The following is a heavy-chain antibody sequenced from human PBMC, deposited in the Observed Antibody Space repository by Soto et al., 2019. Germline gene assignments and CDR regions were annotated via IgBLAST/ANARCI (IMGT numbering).Heavy chain of an antibody. CDR2: IIPIFGTT. CDR3: ARLHSHGTYGMDV. V-gene: IGHV1-69*13. D-gene: IGHD5-18*01. Sequence: SVKVSCKASGGSFTYTLSWVRQAPGQGLEWMGGIIPIFGTTNYAQKFQGRVTITADESTKTAYMELSTLRSEDTAVYYCARLHSHGTYGMDVWGQGTAVTVPS. CDR1: GGSFTYT. J-gene: IGHJ6*02.